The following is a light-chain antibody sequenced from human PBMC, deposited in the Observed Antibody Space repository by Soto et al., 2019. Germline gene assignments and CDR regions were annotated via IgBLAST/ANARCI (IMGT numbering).Light chain of an antibody. CDR3: QHYNSYSEA. J-gene: IGKJ1*01. CDR1: QSISSW. Sequence: DIQMNHSPSTLSASVGDRVTITCRASQSISSWLAWYQQKPGKAPKLLIYDASSLESGVPSRFSGSGSGTEFTLTISSLQPDDFATYYCQHYNSYSEAFGQGTKVDIK. V-gene: IGKV1-5*01. CDR2: DAS.